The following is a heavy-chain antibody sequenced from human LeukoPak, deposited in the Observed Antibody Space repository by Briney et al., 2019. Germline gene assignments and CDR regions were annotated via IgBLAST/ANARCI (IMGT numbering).Heavy chain of an antibody. CDR1: GFTFRSYW. J-gene: IGHJ3*02. V-gene: IGHV3-74*01. CDR2: INSDGSST. D-gene: IGHD3-10*01. CDR3: ARDRGGSAFDI. Sequence: PGGSLRLSCAPSGFTFRSYWMHWVRQAPGKGQVWVSRINSDGSSTSYADSVKGRFTISRDNAKNTLYLQMNSLRAEDTAVYHCARDRGGSAFDILGQGTMVTVSS.